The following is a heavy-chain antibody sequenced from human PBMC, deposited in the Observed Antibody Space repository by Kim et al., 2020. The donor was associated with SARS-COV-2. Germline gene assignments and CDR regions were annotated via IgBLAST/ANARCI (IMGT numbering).Heavy chain of an antibody. CDR3: ARGSMAGIVIFHFFDD. V-gene: IGHV3-21*01. CDR2: ISSGGSNM. Sequence: GGSLRLSCEVSGFNFNDYSMNWVRQAPGKGLEWVSSISSGGSNMYYADSLRGRFTISRDNAKNSLFLHMNSLRAEDTAVYFCARGSMAGIVIFHFFDDWGQGALVTVSS. J-gene: IGHJ4*02. D-gene: IGHD6-19*01. CDR1: GFNFNDYS.